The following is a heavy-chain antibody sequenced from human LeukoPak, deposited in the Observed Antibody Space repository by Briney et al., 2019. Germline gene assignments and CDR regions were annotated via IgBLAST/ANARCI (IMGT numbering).Heavy chain of an antibody. J-gene: IGHJ6*02. CDR3: ARGGGLDV. V-gene: IGHV3-7*03. D-gene: IGHD3-16*01. CDR2: INHNGNVN. CDR1: GFTFISYG. Sequence: PGGPLSLSCAPPGFTFISYGMNWPPQAPGKGLEWVASINHNGNVNYYVDSVKGRFTISRDNAKNSLYLQMSNLRAEDTAVYFCARGGGLDVWGQGATVTVSS.